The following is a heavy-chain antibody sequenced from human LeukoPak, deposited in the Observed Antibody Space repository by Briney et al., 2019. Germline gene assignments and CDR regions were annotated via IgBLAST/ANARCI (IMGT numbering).Heavy chain of an antibody. CDR1: GFTFSSYG. CDR3: ARGSVGYDFWSGYPEYYFDY. J-gene: IGHJ4*02. CDR2: IWYDGSNK. D-gene: IGHD3-3*01. Sequence: PGGSLRLSCAASGFTFSSYGMHWVRQAPGKGLEWVAVIWYDGSNKYYADSVKGRFTISRDNSKNTLYLQMNSLRAEDTAVYYCARGSVGYDFWSGYPEYYFDYWGQGTLGTVSS. V-gene: IGHV3-33*01.